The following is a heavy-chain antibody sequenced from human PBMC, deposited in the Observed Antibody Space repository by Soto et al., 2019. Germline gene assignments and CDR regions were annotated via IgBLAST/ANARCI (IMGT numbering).Heavy chain of an antibody. Sequence: SETLSLTCTVSGGSISGGVYYWSWIRQPPGKGLEWIGYIFDSGSTYYNPSLKSRVTISVDTSKNQFSLRLSSVTAADMAVYYCAREIIPLTTDWYFDLWGRGTLVTVSS. D-gene: IGHD4-17*01. V-gene: IGHV4-30-4*01. J-gene: IGHJ2*01. CDR1: GGSISGGVYY. CDR3: AREIIPLTTDWYFDL. CDR2: IFDSGST.